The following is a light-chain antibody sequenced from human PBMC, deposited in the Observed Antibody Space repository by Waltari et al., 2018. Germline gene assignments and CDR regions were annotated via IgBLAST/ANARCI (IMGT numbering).Light chain of an antibody. Sequence: DIQMTQSPAFLSASVGDRVTITCQAIQDTKIFLNWYQQKSGKAPKLLIYDASNLQPGVPSRFSGSGSGTDFAFTISSLQPEDVATYYCQQYDDLPLTFGGGTKVEIQ. CDR2: DAS. CDR1: QDTKIF. J-gene: IGKJ4*01. V-gene: IGKV1-33*01. CDR3: QQYDDLPLT.